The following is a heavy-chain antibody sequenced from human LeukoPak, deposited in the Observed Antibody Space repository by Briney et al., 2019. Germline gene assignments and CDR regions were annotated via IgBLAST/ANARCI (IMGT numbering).Heavy chain of an antibody. CDR1: GGSFSGNY. CDR3: ANVDY. J-gene: IGHJ4*02. V-gene: IGHV4-34*01. CDR2: IYHSGST. Sequence: SETLSLTCAVYGGSFSGNYWSWIRQPPGKGLEWIGYIYHSGSTYYNPSLKSRVTISVDRSKNQFSLKLSSVTAADTAVYYCANVDYWGQGTLVTVSS.